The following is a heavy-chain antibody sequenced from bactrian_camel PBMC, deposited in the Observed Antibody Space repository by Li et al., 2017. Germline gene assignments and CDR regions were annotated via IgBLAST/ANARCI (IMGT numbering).Heavy chain of an antibody. CDR1: GATLNANC. J-gene: IGHJ4*01. Sequence: HVQLVESGGGLVRPGGSLTLSCTASGATLNANCLGWFRQAPGKEREGVAAVYIGGGSAYYADSVKGRFTISQDNVVNTLYLQMNTLRPDDTAMYYCAATPRWRSTVAQSLAPDVYTSWGRGTQVTVS. CDR3: AATPRWRSTVAQSLAPDVYTS. CDR2: VYIGGGSA. D-gene: IGHD1*01. V-gene: IGHV3S54*01.